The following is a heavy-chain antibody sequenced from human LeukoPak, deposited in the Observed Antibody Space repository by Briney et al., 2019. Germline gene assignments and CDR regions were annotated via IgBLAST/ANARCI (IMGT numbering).Heavy chain of an antibody. CDR2: IIASSATK. CDR3: ARDDNRLQSGC. V-gene: IGHV3-23*01. CDR1: GFIFSHYG. J-gene: IGHJ4*02. Sequence: PGGSLRLSCETSGFIFSHYGMNWVRQAPGKGLEWVSGIIASSATKYYADSVKGRFAISRDNSQNTVYLEMNSLRAEDTAVYYCARDDNRLQSGCWGQGTLVTVSS. D-gene: IGHD5-24*01.